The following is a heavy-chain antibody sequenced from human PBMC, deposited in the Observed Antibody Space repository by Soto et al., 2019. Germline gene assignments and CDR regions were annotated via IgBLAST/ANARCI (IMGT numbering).Heavy chain of an antibody. CDR1: GVNVGDYE. D-gene: IGHD3-9*01. J-gene: IGHJ6*02. Sequence: GSLIVTCASSGVNVGDYEMNLVRQAPGKGLEWISMITSGGTVFYYADSVRGRFAISRDDTENSLHLQMNSLRVEDTAMYYCARGRYALGVWGQGTTVTVSS. CDR3: ARGRYALGV. CDR2: ITSGGTVF. V-gene: IGHV3-48*03.